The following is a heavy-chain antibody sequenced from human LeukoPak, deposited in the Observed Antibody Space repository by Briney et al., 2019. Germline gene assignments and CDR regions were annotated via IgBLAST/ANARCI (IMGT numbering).Heavy chain of an antibody. CDR3: ARPVTSGWELRAAFDI. V-gene: IGHV3-48*01. CDR2: ISSSSTI. CDR1: GFTFSSYS. D-gene: IGHD1-7*01. J-gene: IGHJ3*02. Sequence: PGGSLRLSCAASGFTFSSYSMNWARQAPGKGLEWVSYISSSSTIYYADSVKGRFTISRDNAKNSLYLQMNSLRAEDTAVYYCARPVTSGWELRAAFDIWGQGTMVTVSS.